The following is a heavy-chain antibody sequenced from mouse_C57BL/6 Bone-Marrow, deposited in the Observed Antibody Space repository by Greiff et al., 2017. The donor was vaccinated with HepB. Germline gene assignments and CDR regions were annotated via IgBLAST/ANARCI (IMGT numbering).Heavy chain of an antibody. D-gene: IGHD1-1*01. CDR2: ISDGGSYT. V-gene: IGHV5-4*01. CDR3: ARGPYYYGSSYGY. J-gene: IGHJ2*01. Sequence: VQLKESGGGLVKPGGSLKLSCAASGFTFSSYAMSWVRQTPEKRLEWVATISDGGSYTYYPDNVKGRFTISRDNAKNNLYLQMSHLKSEDTAMYYCARGPYYYGSSYGYWGQGTTLTVSS. CDR1: GFTFSSYA.